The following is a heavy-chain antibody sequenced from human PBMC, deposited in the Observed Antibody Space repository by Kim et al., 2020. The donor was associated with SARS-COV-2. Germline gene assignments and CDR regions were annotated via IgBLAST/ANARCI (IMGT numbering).Heavy chain of an antibody. CDR1: GGSISSGGYS. Sequence: SETLSLTCAVSGGSISSGGYSWSWIRQPPGKGLEWIGYIYHSGSTYYNPSLKSRVTISVDRSKNQFSLKLSSVTAADTAVYYCARGHSTMVRGVIMNWFDPWGQGTLVTVSS. D-gene: IGHD3-10*01. J-gene: IGHJ5*02. CDR3: ARGHSTMVRGVIMNWFDP. V-gene: IGHV4-30-2*01. CDR2: IYHSGST.